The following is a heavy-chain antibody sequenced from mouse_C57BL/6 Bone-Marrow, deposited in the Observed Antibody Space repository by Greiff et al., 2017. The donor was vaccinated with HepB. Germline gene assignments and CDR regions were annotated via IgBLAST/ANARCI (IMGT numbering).Heavy chain of an antibody. CDR3: AKKRIDYYGSSYWYFDV. CDR2: IWRGGST. CDR1: GFSLTSYG. D-gene: IGHD1-1*01. V-gene: IGHV2-5*01. Sequence: VKLMESGPGLVQPSQCLSITCTVTGFSLTSYGLHWVRQSPGKGLEWLGVIWRGGSTNYNAAFMSRLSITKDNSKSQVFFKMNSLQADDTAIYYCAKKRIDYYGSSYWYFDVWGTGTTVTVSS. J-gene: IGHJ1*03.